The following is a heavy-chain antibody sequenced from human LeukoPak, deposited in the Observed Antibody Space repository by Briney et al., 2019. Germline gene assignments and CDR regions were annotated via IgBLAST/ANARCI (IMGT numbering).Heavy chain of an antibody. CDR1: GGSFSGYY. D-gene: IGHD3-10*01. Sequence: PSETLSLTCAVYGGSFSGYYWSWIRQPPGKGLEWIGEINHSGSTNYNPSLKSRVTISVDMSKNQFSLKLSSVTAADTAVYYCARLSRKRRVDYYYYMDVWGKGTTVTISS. CDR2: INHSGST. CDR3: ARLSRKRRVDYYYYMDV. V-gene: IGHV4-34*01. J-gene: IGHJ6*03.